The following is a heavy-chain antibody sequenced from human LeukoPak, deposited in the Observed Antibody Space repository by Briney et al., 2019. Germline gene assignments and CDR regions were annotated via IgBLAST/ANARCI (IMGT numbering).Heavy chain of an antibody. CDR3: AKMVHTEQWLVPFDY. CDR2: ISYDGSNK. D-gene: IGHD6-19*01. CDR1: GFTFSSYG. V-gene: IGHV3-30*18. Sequence: GRSLRLSCAASGFTFSSYGMHWVRQAPGKGLEGVAVISYDGSNKYYADSVKGRFTISRDNSKNTLYLQMNSLRAEDTAVYYCAKMVHTEQWLVPFDYWGQGTLVTVSS. J-gene: IGHJ4*02.